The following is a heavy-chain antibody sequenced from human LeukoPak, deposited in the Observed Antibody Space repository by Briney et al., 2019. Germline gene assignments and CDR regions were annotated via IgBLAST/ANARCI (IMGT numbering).Heavy chain of an antibody. V-gene: IGHV4-34*01. D-gene: IGHD4-23*01. Sequence: PSETLSLTCAVYGGSFSGYYWSWIRQPPGKGLEWIGEINHSGTTNYNPSLKSRVTISVDTSKNQFSLKLSSMTAADTAVYYCARYYGGNSHYYYYGMDVWGQGTTVTVSS. J-gene: IGHJ6*02. CDR2: INHSGTT. CDR3: ARYYGGNSHYYYYGMDV. CDR1: GGSFSGYY.